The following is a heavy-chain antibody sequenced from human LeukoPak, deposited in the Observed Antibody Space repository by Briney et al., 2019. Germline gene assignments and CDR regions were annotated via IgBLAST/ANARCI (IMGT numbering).Heavy chain of an antibody. CDR3: ATKPGYCTNGVCSELDY. Sequence: ASVKVSCKASEGTFSSYGINWVRQAPGQGLEWMGRINPNSGGTNYAQKFQGRVTMTRDTSISTAYMELSRLRSDDTAVYYCATKPGYCTNGVCSELDYWGQGTLVTVSS. CDR1: EGTFSSYG. CDR2: INPNSGGT. J-gene: IGHJ4*02. V-gene: IGHV1-2*02. D-gene: IGHD2-8*01.